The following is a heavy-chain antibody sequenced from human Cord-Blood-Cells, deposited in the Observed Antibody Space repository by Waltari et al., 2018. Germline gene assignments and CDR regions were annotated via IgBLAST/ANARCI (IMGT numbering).Heavy chain of an antibody. CDR2: INHSGST. CDR3: ARGSDRDGYNSYYFDY. Sequence: QVQLQQWGAGLLKPSETLSLTCAVYGGSFSGYYWSWIRQPPGKGLEWIGEINHSGSTNYNPSLKSRVTISVDTSKNQFSLKLSSVTAADTAVYYCARGSDRDGYNSYYFDYWGQGTLVIVSS. CDR1: GGSFSGYY. V-gene: IGHV4-34*01. D-gene: IGHD5-12*01. J-gene: IGHJ4*02.